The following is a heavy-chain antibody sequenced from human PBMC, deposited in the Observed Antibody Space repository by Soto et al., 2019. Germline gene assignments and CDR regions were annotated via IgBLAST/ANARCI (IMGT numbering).Heavy chain of an antibody. J-gene: IGHJ5*02. V-gene: IGHV3-33*01. D-gene: IGHD4-17*01. CDR1: GFGFSSHG. CDR2: IVRDGREK. Sequence: QVQLVESGGGVVQPGRSLRLSCAASGFGFSSHGMHWVRQAPGKGLEWLEVIVRDGREKFYADSVRGRFTISRDNSKNTLNLEMNSLRAEDTAVYYCASDDDYDDNGLDAWGQGTLVTVSS. CDR3: ASDDDYDDNGLDA.